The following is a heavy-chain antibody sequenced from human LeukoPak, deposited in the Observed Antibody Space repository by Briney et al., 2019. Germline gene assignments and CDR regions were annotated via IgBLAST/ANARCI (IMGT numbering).Heavy chain of an antibody. CDR1: GYTFTSYA. J-gene: IGHJ4*02. Sequence: ASVKVSCKASGYTFTSYAMHWVRQAPGQRLEWMGWINAGNGNTKYSQKFQGRVTITRDTSASTAYMELSSLRSEDTAVYYCARAPNEPRSSSWFDYWGQGTLVTVSS. CDR2: INAGNGNT. CDR3: ARAPNEPRSSSWFDY. V-gene: IGHV1-3*01. D-gene: IGHD6-6*01.